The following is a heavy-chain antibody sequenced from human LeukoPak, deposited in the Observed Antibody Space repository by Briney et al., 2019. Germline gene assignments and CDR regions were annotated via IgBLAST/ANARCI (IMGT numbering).Heavy chain of an antibody. CDR3: ARDRQYYYDSSGYPHNWFDP. V-gene: IGHV4-61*08. CDR1: GGSISSGDYY. CDR2: IYYSGST. Sequence: SETLSLTCTVSGGSISSGDYYWSWIRQPPGKGLEWIGYIYYSGSTNYNPSLKSRVTISVDTSKNQFSLKLSSVTAADTAVYYCARDRQYYYDSSGYPHNWFDPWGQGTLVTVSS. J-gene: IGHJ5*02. D-gene: IGHD3-22*01.